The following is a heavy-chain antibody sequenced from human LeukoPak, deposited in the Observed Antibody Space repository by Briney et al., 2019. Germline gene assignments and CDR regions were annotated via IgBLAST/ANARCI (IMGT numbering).Heavy chain of an antibody. CDR3: AKDPSIFWPPYYFDY. Sequence: GGSLRLSCAASGFTFSSYAMSWVRQAPGKGLEWVSAISGSGGSTYYADSVKGRFTISRDNSKNTLYLQMSSLRAEDTAVYYCAKDPSIFWPPYYFDYWGQETLVTVSS. V-gene: IGHV3-23*01. J-gene: IGHJ4*02. CDR2: ISGSGGST. D-gene: IGHD3-9*01. CDR1: GFTFSSYA.